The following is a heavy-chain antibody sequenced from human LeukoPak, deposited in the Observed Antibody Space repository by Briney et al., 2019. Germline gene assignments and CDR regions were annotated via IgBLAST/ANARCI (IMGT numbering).Heavy chain of an antibody. V-gene: IGHV3-7*03. CDR3: ATRLYSSSNYYFDY. Sequence: GGSLRLSCAGSGFTVSSYWMSWVSQAPGKGLEWVANIKRDGSERYYVDSVKGRFTISRDNAKSSVYLQMNSLRAEDTAMYFCATRLYSSSNYYFDYWGQGTLVTVSS. J-gene: IGHJ4*02. CDR1: GFTVSSYW. CDR2: IKRDGSER. D-gene: IGHD6-13*01.